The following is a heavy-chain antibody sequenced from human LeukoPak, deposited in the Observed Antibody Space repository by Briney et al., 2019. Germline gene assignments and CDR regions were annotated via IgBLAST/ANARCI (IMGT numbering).Heavy chain of an antibody. V-gene: IGHV3-11*04. D-gene: IGHD2/OR15-2a*01. CDR3: ARFRYNSTWGVFDY. J-gene: IGHJ4*02. Sequence: PGGSLRLSCGASGFSFSDYYMSWVRQAPGKGLEWISYISSTGRTIYYADSVKGRFTISRDNDKNSLSLQMNSLRAEDTALYYCARFRYNSTWGVFDYWGQGTLVTVSS. CDR2: ISSTGRTI. CDR1: GFSFSDYY.